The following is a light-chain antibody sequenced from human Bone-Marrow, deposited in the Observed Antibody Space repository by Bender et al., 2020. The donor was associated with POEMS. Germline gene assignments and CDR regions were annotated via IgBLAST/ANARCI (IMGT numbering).Light chain of an antibody. CDR3: CSYAGSYTFL. Sequence: QSALTQPRSVSGSPGQSVTISCTGASSDVGYYDSVSWYQHHPGKAPKVLIYDVTTRPSAVPDRFSGSKSGNTASLTVSGLQAEDEADYYCCSYAGSYTFLFGGGTKLTVL. CDR2: DVT. CDR1: SSDVGYYDS. J-gene: IGLJ3*02. V-gene: IGLV2-11*01.